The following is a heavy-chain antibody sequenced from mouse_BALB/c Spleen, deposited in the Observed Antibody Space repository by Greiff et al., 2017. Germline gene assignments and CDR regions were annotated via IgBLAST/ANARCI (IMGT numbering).Heavy chain of an antibody. CDR2: ISSGGSYT. J-gene: IGHJ2*01. CDR1: GFTFSSYA. D-gene: IGHD2-3*01. Sequence: DVMLVESGGGLVKPGGSLKLSCAASGFTFSSYAMSWVRQTPEKRLEWVATISSGGSYTYYPDSVKGRFTISRDNAKNTLYLQMSSLRSEDTAMYYCARFYDGYYFDYWGQGTTLTVSS. V-gene: IGHV5-9-1*01. CDR3: ARFYDGYYFDY.